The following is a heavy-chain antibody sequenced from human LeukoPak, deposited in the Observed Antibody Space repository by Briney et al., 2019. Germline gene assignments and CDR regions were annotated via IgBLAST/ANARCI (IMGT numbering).Heavy chain of an antibody. CDR1: GGTFSSYA. J-gene: IGHJ4*02. D-gene: IGHD2-15*01. Sequence: SVKVSCKASGGTFSSYAISWVRQAPGQGLEWMGGIIPIFGTADYAQKFQGRVTITADESTSTAYMELSSLRSEDTAVYYCARIHRYCSGGACYVLDNWGQGTLVAVSS. CDR2: IIPIFGTA. V-gene: IGHV1-69*01. CDR3: ARIHRYCSGGACYVLDN.